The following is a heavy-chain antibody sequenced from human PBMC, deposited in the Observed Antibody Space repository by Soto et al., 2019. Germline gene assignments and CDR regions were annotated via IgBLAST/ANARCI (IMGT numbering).Heavy chain of an antibody. V-gene: IGHV1-69*13. D-gene: IGHD6-13*01. CDR2: VIPIFGTA. CDR3: ARGEYQMLSIAAAVRYYYYGMDV. CDR1: CSTFSSFA. Sequence: SVKVSCKASCSTFSSFAIRWVRPAPGQGLEWMGCVIPIFGTANYAQNFQGRVRITADESTSTAHMELSSLRSEDTAVYYCARGEYQMLSIAAAVRYYYYGMDVGGQGTTVTVSS. J-gene: IGHJ6*02.